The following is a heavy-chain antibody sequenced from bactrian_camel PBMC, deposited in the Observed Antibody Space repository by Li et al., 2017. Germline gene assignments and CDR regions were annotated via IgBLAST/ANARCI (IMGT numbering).Heavy chain of an antibody. CDR3: GADGRRRCGGLQKSDFPY. D-gene: IGHD1*01. V-gene: IGHV3S54*01. CDR1: GGDC. CDR2: NCAGDERT. J-gene: IGHJ4*01. Sequence: HVQLVESGGGSTQPGGSMILSCIAGGDCKGWFRQAPGQEREGVAVNCAGDERTWYAESVKGRFTISLDNTGNTVFLQMDNLQPEDTGTYYCGADGRRRCGGLQKSDFPYWGQGTQVTVS.